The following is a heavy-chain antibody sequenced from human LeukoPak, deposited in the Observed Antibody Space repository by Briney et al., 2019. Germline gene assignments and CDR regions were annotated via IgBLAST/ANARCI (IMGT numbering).Heavy chain of an antibody. V-gene: IGHV4-38-2*02. CDR1: GYSLSSGYS. Sequence: SETLSLTCAVSGYSLSSGYSWGWIRQPPGKGLEWIGNIYQSGTTYYNPSLRSRVSMSVDTSKDQFSLKLTSVTAADTAVYYCARDRAAVSWFDPWGQGTLVTVSS. CDR3: ARDRAAVSWFDP. CDR2: IYQSGTT. J-gene: IGHJ5*02. D-gene: IGHD6-13*01.